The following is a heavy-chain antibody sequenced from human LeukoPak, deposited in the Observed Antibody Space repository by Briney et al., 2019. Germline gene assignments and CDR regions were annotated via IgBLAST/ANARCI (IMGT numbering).Heavy chain of an antibody. D-gene: IGHD3-22*01. CDR2: VFYSGTT. V-gene: IGHV4-39*01. J-gene: IGHJ5*02. CDR3: ARRSLANSSGPTGVFDP. Sequence: SETLSLTCTVSGGSISSSSYYWGWIRQPPGKGLEWIGSVFYSGTTYYNPSLKSRVTISVDTSKNQFSLKLSSVTAADTAVYFCARRSLANSSGPTGVFDPWGQGTLVTVSS. CDR1: GGSISSSSYY.